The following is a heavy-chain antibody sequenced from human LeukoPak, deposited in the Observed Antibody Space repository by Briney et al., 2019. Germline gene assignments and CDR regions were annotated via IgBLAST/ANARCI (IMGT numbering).Heavy chain of an antibody. J-gene: IGHJ4*02. V-gene: IGHV4-59*01. CDR1: GGSISSYY. CDR2: IYYSGST. CDR3: ARRKWLVLHY. D-gene: IGHD6-19*01. Sequence: SETLSLTCTVSGGSISSYYWGWIRQPPGKGREWIGYIYYSGSTNYNPSLKSRVTISVDTSKNQFSLKLSSVTAADTAVYYCARRKWLVLHYWGQGTLVTVSS.